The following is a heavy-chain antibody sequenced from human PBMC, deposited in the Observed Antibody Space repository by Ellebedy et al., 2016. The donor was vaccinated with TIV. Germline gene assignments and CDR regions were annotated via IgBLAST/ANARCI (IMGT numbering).Heavy chain of an antibody. V-gene: IGHV3-7*01. CDR3: ARDQWLGRAYYFDY. J-gene: IGHJ4*02. CDR2: IKQDGSEE. CDR1: GFTFSNYW. Sequence: GESLKISCAASGFTFSNYWMTWVRQAPGKGLEWVANIKQDGSEEYYVDSVKGRFAISRDNARNSLHLQMNSLRAEDTAVYYCARDQWLGRAYYFDYWGQGTLVTVSS. D-gene: IGHD6-19*01.